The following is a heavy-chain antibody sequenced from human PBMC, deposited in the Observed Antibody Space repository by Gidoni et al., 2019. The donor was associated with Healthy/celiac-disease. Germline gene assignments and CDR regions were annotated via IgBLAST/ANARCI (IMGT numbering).Heavy chain of an antibody. D-gene: IGHD3-22*01. J-gene: IGHJ1*01. V-gene: IGHV3-23*01. CDR1: GFTFSSYA. CDR2: ISGSGGST. Sequence: EVQLLESGGGLVQPGGSLRLSCAASGFTFSSYAMSWVRQAPGKGRGWVSAISGSGGSTYYADSVKGRFTISRDNSKNTLYLQMNSLRAEDTAVYYCAHPPYYDSSAGYFQHWGQGTLVTVSS. CDR3: AHPPYYDSSAGYFQH.